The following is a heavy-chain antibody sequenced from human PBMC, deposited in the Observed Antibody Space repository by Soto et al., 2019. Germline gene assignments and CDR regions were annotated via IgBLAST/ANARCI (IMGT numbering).Heavy chain of an antibody. V-gene: IGHV1-18*01. D-gene: IGHD4-17*01. Sequence: ASVKVSCKASGYTFTSYGISWVRQAPGQGLEWMGWISAYNGNTNYAQKLQGRVTMTTDTSTSTAYMELRSLRSDDTAVYYCARGGGDYGYYYYYYYMDVWGKGTTVTSP. CDR1: GYTFTSYG. CDR2: ISAYNGNT. J-gene: IGHJ6*03. CDR3: ARGGGDYGYYYYYYYMDV.